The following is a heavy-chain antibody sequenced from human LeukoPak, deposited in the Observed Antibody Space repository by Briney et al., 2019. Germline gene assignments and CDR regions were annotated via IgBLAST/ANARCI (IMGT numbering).Heavy chain of an antibody. CDR1: GYTFTSYG. J-gene: IGHJ6*02. V-gene: IGHV1-18*01. CDR2: ISAYNGNT. D-gene: IGHD6-19*01. CDR3: ARDPREAVAGTSYYYYYGMDV. Sequence: ASVKVSCKASGYTFTSYGISWVRQAPGQGLEWMGWISAYNGNTNYAQKLQGRVTMTTDTSTSTAYMELRSLRSDDTAVYYCARDPREAVAGTSYYYYYGMDVWGQGTTVTVSS.